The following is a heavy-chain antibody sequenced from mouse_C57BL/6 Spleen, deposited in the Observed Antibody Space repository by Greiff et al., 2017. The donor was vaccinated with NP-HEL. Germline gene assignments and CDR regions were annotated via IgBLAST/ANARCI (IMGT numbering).Heavy chain of an antibody. V-gene: IGHV1-53*01. Sequence: QVQLKQSGTELVKPGASVKLSCKASGYTFTSYWMHWVKQRPGQGLEWIGNINPSNGGTNYNEKFKSKATLTVDKSSSTAYMQLSSLTSEDSAVYYCARGGLLRKYFDVWGTGTTVTVSS. CDR1: GYTFTSYW. J-gene: IGHJ1*03. CDR3: ARGGLLRKYFDV. D-gene: IGHD2-3*01. CDR2: INPSNGGT.